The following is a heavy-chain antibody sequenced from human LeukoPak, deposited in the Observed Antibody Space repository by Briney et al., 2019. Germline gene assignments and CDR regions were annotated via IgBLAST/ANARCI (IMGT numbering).Heavy chain of an antibody. J-gene: IGHJ4*02. V-gene: IGHV1-8*01. CDR3: AVHLPGDYLDR. Sequence: GASVKVSCKASGYAFNIYDINWVRQATGQGLEWMGWMNPVSGNTGFAQKFQGRVTMTRNTSITTAYMELSSLRFEDTAVYYCAVHLPGDYLDRWGQGTLVTVSS. CDR2: MNPVSGNT. CDR1: GYAFNIYD.